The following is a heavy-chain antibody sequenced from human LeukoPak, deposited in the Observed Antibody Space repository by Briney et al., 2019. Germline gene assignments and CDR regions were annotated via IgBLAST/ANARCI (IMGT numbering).Heavy chain of an antibody. CDR2: INPNSGGT. CDR3: ARMQNVDTAHFFDAFDI. CDR1: GYTLTDYY. V-gene: IGHV1-2*02. Sequence: ASVKVSCKASGYTLTDYYMHWVRQASGQGLEWMGWINPNSGGTNYAQKFQGRVTMTRDTSISTAYMELSRLRSDDTAVYYCARMQNVDTAHFFDAFDIWGQGTMVTVSS. J-gene: IGHJ3*02. D-gene: IGHD5-18*01.